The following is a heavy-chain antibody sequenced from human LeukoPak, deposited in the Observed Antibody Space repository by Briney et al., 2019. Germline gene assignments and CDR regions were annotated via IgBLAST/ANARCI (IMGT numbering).Heavy chain of an antibody. D-gene: IGHD6-25*01. CDR3: ARDRSGPYDY. CDR2: IIPIFGTA. V-gene: IGHV1-69*05. Sequence: ASVKVSCKASGGTFSSYAISWVRQAPGQGLEWMGGIIPIFGTANYAQKFQGRVTMTRDTSTSTVYMELSSLRSEDTAVYYCARDRSGPYDYWGQGTLVTVSS. J-gene: IGHJ4*02. CDR1: GGTFSSYA.